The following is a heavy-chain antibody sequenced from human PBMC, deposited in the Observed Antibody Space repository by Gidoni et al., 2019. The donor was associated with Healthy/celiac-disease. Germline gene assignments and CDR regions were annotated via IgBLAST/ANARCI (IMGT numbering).Heavy chain of an antibody. V-gene: IGHV1-3*01. Sequence: QVQLVQSGAEAKKPGASVKVSCKASGYTFTSYAMHWVRQAPGQRREWMGWINAGNGNTKYSQKFQGRVTITRDTSASTAYMELSSLRSEDTAVYYCARGYCTNGVCGPIDYWGQGTLVTVFS. J-gene: IGHJ4*02. D-gene: IGHD2-8*01. CDR1: GYTFTSYA. CDR2: INAGNGNT. CDR3: ARGYCTNGVCGPIDY.